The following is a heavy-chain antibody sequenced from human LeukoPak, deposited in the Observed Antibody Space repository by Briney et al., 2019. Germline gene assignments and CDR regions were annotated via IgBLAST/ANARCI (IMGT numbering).Heavy chain of an antibody. J-gene: IGHJ6*03. CDR2: ISAYNGNT. V-gene: IGHV1-18*01. CDR1: GYTFTSYD. CDR3: AREFDYYMDV. Sequence: ASVKVSCKASGYTFTSYDINWVRQATGQGLEWMGWISAYNGNTNYAQKLQGRVTMTTDTSTSTAYMELRSLRSDDTAVYYCAREFDYYMDVWGKGTTVTVSS.